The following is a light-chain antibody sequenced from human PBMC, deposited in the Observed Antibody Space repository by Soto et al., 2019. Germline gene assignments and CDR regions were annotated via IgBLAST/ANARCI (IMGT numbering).Light chain of an antibody. V-gene: IGKV3-15*01. CDR1: QSVSSN. Sequence: EIEMTQSPATLSVSPGERAILSCRASQSVSSNLAWYQQKPGQAPRLLIYGASTRATGIPARFSGSGSGTEFTLTISTLQSEDFAVYYCHQYNDWPPWTFGPGTNVEIK. CDR2: GAS. CDR3: HQYNDWPPWT. J-gene: IGKJ1*01.